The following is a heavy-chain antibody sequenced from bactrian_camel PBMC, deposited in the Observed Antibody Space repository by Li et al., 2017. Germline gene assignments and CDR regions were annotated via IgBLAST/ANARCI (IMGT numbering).Heavy chain of an antibody. CDR1: GITFRD. J-gene: IGHJ4*01. Sequence: VQLVESGGGLVQPGGSLRLSCAASGITFRDMSWVRQAPGKGLEWVSGIKDDVVSTYYADSVKGRSTISRDNAKNTLYLQMNSLKSEDTALYYCTIFDYWGQGTQVTVS. CDR2: IKDDVVST. CDR3: TIFDY. V-gene: IGHV3S40*01.